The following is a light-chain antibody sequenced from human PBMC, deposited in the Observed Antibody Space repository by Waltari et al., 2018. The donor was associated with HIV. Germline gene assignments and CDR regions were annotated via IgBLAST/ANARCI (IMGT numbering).Light chain of an antibody. V-gene: IGLV2-14*01. CDR3: SSYAITNTVV. CDR1: CNDIGCSYY. J-gene: IGLJ3*02. CDR2: EVT. Sequence: QSALTQPASVSGSPGQSITISCAGSCNDIGCSYYVSCHQQHPLTTPTPILYEVTMRPSGISSRFSGSKSGNTASLTISGLRAEDEAHYYCSSYAITNTVVFGGGTKLTVL.